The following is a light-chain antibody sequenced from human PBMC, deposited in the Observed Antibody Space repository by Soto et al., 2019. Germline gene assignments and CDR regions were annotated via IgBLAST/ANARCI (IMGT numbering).Light chain of an antibody. CDR1: SSDVGGYNY. J-gene: IGLJ2*01. V-gene: IGLV2-14*01. Sequence: QPVLTQPASVSGSPGQSITISCTGTSSDVGGYNYVSWYQQHPGKAPKLMIYEVTNRPSGVSRRFSGSKSGNTASLTISGLQAEDEADYFCSSKRSSSPLVFGGGTKLTVL. CDR2: EVT. CDR3: SSKRSSSPLV.